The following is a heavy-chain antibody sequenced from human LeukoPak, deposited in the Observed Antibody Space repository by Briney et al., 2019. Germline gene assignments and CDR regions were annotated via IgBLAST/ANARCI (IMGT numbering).Heavy chain of an antibody. D-gene: IGHD3-22*01. J-gene: IGHJ4*02. V-gene: IGHV3-23*01. CDR1: GFTFSSYA. CDR3: AKSAYYDASGYYREYYFDY. CDR2: ISGSGGST. Sequence: GGSLRLSCAASGFTFSSYAMHWVRQAPGKGLEWVSSISGSGGSTHYADSVKGRFTISRDKTKNTLYLQMNSLRAEDTAVYYCAKSAYYDASGYYREYYFDYWGQGTLVTVSS.